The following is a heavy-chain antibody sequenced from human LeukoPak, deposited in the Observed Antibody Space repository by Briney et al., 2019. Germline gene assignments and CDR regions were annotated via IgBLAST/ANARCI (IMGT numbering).Heavy chain of an antibody. J-gene: IGHJ4*02. CDR2: ISYDGSNK. V-gene: IGHV3-30-3*01. CDR1: GFTFSSYA. Sequence: GGSLRLSCAASGFTFSSYAMHWVRQAPGKGLEWVAVISYDGSNKYYADSVKGRFTISRDNSKNTLYLQMNSLRAEDTAVYYCAKVMRSWYFDYWGQGTLVTVSS. CDR3: AKVMRSWYFDY. D-gene: IGHD3-10*01.